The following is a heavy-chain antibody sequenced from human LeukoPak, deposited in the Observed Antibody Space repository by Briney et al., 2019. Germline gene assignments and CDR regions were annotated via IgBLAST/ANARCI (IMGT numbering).Heavy chain of an antibody. D-gene: IGHD6-13*01. J-gene: IGHJ4*02. V-gene: IGHV3-23*01. CDR1: GFTFSSYA. Sequence: GGSLRLSCAASGFTFSSYAMSWVRQAPGKGLEWVSAISGSGDSTYYGDSVKGRFTVSRDNSKNTLYLQMNSLRAEDTAVYYCAKTRPLDSSSWSHGDYWGQGTLVTVSS. CDR2: ISGSGDST. CDR3: AKTRPLDSSSWSHGDY.